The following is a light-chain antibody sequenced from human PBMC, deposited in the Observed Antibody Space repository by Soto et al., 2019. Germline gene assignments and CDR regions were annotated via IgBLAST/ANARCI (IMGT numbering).Light chain of an antibody. V-gene: IGLV2-14*03. J-gene: IGLJ2*01. CDR1: SSDVGSYNS. Sequence: QSALTQPASVSGSPGQSITISCTGTSSDVGSYNSVSWYQHHPGKAPKVMIYDVSNRPSGVSNRFSGSKSGDTASLTISGLQTEYEAKYYCASYTSSSTLVFGGGTKLTVL. CDR3: ASYTSSSTLV. CDR2: DVS.